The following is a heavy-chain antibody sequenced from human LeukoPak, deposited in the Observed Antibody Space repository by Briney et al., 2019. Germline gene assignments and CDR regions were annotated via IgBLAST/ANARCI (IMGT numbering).Heavy chain of an antibody. V-gene: IGHV1-18*01. Sequence: ASVTVSCTASGYTFNSYGLTWVRQAPGQGLEWMAWISIYNDNRRYAQKFQGRVTLTIDKTTTKAYMELTGLRSDDTATYYCARDGRFEYSHFYYFDYWGQGTLVTVSS. CDR2: ISIYNDNR. J-gene: IGHJ4*02. D-gene: IGHD6-6*01. CDR3: ARDGRFEYSHFYYFDY. CDR1: GYTFNSYG.